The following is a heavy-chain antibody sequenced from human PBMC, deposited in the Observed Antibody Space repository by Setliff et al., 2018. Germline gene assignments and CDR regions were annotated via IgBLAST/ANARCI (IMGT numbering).Heavy chain of an antibody. D-gene: IGHD3-22*01. CDR3: ARLALSGYDSSGYYYALDYYYYMDV. CDR1: GFTFDDYT. CDR2: ITRDADRT. Sequence: GGSLRLSCAASGFTFDDYTMHWGRQGQGQGLECVSLITRDADRTYYVDSVNSRFTISRDNSKNSLFLQMNSLRAEDTAVYYCARLALSGYDSSGYYYALDYYYYMDVWGKGTTVTVSS. J-gene: IGHJ6*03. V-gene: IGHV3-43*01.